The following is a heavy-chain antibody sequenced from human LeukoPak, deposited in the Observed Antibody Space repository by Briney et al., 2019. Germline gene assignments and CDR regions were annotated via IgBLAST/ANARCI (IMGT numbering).Heavy chain of an antibody. Sequence: GGSLRLSCAASGFTFSGAARHWVRQASGKGLEWVGHIRSRSNSYATAYAASVKGRFTISRDDSKNTAYLQMNSLKTEDTAVYYCTKPGGAVSGTQFDYWGQGTLVTVSS. J-gene: IGHJ4*02. V-gene: IGHV3-73*01. CDR2: IRSRSNSYAT. D-gene: IGHD6-19*01. CDR3: TKPGGAVSGTQFDY. CDR1: GFTFSGAA.